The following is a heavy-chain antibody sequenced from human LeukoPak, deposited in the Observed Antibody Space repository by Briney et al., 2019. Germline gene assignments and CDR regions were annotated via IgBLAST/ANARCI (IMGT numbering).Heavy chain of an antibody. J-gene: IGHJ4*02. Sequence: SETLSLTCTVSGGSISSSSYYWGWIRQPPGKGLEWIGSIYYSGSTYYNPSLKSRVTISVDTSKNQFSLKLSSVTAADTAVYXXXSDYYDSSGYLEEYYFDYWGQGTLVTVSS. CDR3: XSDYYDSSGYLEEYYFDY. CDR1: GGSISSSSYY. V-gene: IGHV4-39*07. CDR2: IYYSGST. D-gene: IGHD3-22*01.